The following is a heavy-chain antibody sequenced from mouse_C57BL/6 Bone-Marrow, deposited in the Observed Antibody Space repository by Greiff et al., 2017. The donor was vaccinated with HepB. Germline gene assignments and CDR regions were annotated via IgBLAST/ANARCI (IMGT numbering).Heavy chain of an antibody. J-gene: IGHJ4*01. CDR2: IDPETGGT. CDR1: GYTFTDYE. D-gene: IGHD1-1*01. CDR3: TFSSYAMDY. Sequence: QVQLKESGAELVRPGASVTLSCKASGYTFTDYEMHWVKQTPVHGLEWIGAIDPETGGTAYNQKFKGKAILTADKSSSTAYMELRSLTSEDSAVYYCTFSSYAMDYWGQGTSVTVSS. V-gene: IGHV1-15*01.